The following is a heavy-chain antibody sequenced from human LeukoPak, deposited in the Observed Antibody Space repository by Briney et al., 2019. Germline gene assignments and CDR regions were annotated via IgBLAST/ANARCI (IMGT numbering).Heavy chain of an antibody. J-gene: IGHJ4*02. CDR1: GYTFTSYA. CDR3: ARVPYYYDSSGYYYFDY. V-gene: IGHV1-3*01. D-gene: IGHD3-22*01. CDR2: INAGNGNT. Sequence: ASVTVSCKASGYTFTSYAMHWVRQAPGQRLEWMGWINAGNGNTKYSQKFQGRVTITRDTSASTAYMELSSLRSEDTAVYYCARVPYYYDSSGYYYFDYWGQGTLVTVSS.